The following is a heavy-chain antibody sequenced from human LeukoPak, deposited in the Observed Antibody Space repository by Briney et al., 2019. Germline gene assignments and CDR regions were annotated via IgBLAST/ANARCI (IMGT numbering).Heavy chain of an antibody. CDR2: FDPEDGET. J-gene: IGHJ3*02. V-gene: IGHV1-24*01. D-gene: IGHD4-17*01. Sequence: ASVKVSCKVSGYTLTELSMHWVRQAPGKGLEWMGGFDPEDGETIYAQKLQGRVTMTTDTSTSTAYMELRSLRSDDTAVYYCASSGSYMTTVTTPDAFDIWGQGTMVTVSS. CDR3: ASSGSYMTTVTTPDAFDI. CDR1: GYTLTELS.